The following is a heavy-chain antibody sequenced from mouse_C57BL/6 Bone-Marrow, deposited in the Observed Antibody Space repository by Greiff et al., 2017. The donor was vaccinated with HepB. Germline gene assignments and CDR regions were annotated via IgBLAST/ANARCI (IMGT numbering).Heavy chain of an antibody. J-gene: IGHJ4*01. CDR2: IHPNSGST. Sequence: QVQLKQPGAELVKPGASVKLSCKASGYTFTSYWMHWVKQRPGQGLEWIGMIHPNSGSTNYNEKFKSKATLTVDKSSSTAYMQLSSLTSEDSAVYYCARCGYNGYDYAMDYWGQGTSVTVSS. V-gene: IGHV1-64*01. D-gene: IGHD1-1*01. CDR3: ARCGYNGYDYAMDY. CDR1: GYTFTSYW.